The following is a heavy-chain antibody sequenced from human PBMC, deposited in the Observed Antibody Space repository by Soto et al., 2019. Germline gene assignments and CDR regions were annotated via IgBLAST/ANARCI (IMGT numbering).Heavy chain of an antibody. V-gene: IGHV3-11*06. D-gene: IGHD4-17*01. CDR3: AKEYGRLDY. J-gene: IGHJ4*02. Sequence: VGSLRLSCAASGFTFSDYYMSWIRQAPGKGLEWVSYISSSSGYTNYADSVKGRFTISRDNAKNSLYLQMNSLRAEDTAVYYCAKEYGRLDYWGQGTLVTVSS. CDR2: ISSSSGYT. CDR1: GFTFSDYY.